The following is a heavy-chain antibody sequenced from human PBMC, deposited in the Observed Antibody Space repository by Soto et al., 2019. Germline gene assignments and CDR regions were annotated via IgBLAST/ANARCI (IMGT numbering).Heavy chain of an antibody. V-gene: IGHV4-59*12. D-gene: IGHD6-19*01. J-gene: IGHJ5*02. CDR3: ARDFVSSGWYGGPRYNWFDP. CDR2: IYYSGST. CDR1: GGSISSYY. Sequence: TSETLSLTCTVSGGSISSYYWSWIRQPPGKGLEWIGYIYYSGSTNYNPSLKSRVTISVDTSKNQFSLKLSSVTAADTAVYYCARDFVSSGWYGGPRYNWFDPWGQGTLVTVSS.